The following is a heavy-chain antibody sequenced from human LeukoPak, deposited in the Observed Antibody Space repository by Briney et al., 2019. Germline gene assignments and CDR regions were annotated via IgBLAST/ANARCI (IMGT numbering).Heavy chain of an antibody. CDR2: INGDGTTT. V-gene: IGHV3-74*01. CDR3: ATGNYYDSRGYYTFGH. D-gene: IGHD3-22*01. Sequence: PGGSLRLSCAASGFNFNKYWMHWVRQAPGKGLVWVSRINGDGTTTIYADSVKGGFTMSRDNAKNTLYLQMSGLRAEDTAVYYCATGNYYDSRGYYTFGHWGQGTLVTVSS. J-gene: IGHJ4*02. CDR1: GFNFNKYW.